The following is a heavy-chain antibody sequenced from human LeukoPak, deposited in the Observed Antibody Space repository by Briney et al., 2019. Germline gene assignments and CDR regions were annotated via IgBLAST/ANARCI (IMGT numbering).Heavy chain of an antibody. J-gene: IGHJ6*02. CDR1: GGSISSSSYY. CDR2: IYYSGST. D-gene: IGHD6-13*01. Sequence: SETLSLTCTVSGGSISSSSYYWGWIRQPPGKGLEWIGSIYYSGSTNYNPSLKSRVTISVDTSKNQFSLKLSSVTAADTAVYYCARTLAAAGMTTYYYYGMDVWGQGTTVTVSS. CDR3: ARTLAAAGMTTYYYYGMDV. V-gene: IGHV4-39*07.